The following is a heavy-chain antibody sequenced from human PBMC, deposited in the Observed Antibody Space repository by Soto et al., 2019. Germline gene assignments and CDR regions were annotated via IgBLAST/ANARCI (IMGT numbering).Heavy chain of an antibody. CDR3: VREGATSRPAEFDN. Sequence: QVQLVQSGAEVKKPGASVKVSCKASGYSFISYGISWVRQAPGQGLEWMGRISAYNGNTNYAQKLQGRVTMTTDTSTSTAYMEMRSLRSDDTAVYYWVREGATSRPAEFDNWGQGTLVTVSS. V-gene: IGHV1-18*01. CDR2: ISAYNGNT. CDR1: GYSFISYG. J-gene: IGHJ4*02. D-gene: IGHD5-12*01.